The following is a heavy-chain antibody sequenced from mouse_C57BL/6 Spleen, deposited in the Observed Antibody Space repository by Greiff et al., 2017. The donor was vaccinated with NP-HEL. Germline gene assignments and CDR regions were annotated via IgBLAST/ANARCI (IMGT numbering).Heavy chain of an antibody. D-gene: IGHD2-4*01. Sequence: ESGPGLVKPSQSLSLTCSVTGYSITSGYYWNWIRQFPGNKLEWMGYISYDGSNNYNPSLKNRISITRDTSKNQFFLKLNSVTTEDTATYYWAREGDPMITTGRYYAMDYWGQGTSVTVSS. V-gene: IGHV3-6*01. CDR2: ISYDGSN. CDR3: AREGDPMITTGRYYAMDY. J-gene: IGHJ4*01. CDR1: GYSITSGYY.